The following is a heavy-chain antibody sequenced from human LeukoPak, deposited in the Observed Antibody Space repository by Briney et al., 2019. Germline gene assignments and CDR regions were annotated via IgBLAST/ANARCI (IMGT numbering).Heavy chain of an antibody. CDR2: INHSGST. CDR3: ARIKVGTMLRGNYYYGMDV. D-gene: IGHD3-10*01. Sequence: KPSETLSLACAVHGGSFSGYYWSWIRQPPGEGPEWIGEINHSGSTNYNPSLKSRVTISVDRSKNQFSLKLSSVTAADTAVYYCARIKVGTMLRGNYYYGMDVWGQGATVTVSS. CDR1: GGSFSGYY. V-gene: IGHV4-34*01. J-gene: IGHJ6*02.